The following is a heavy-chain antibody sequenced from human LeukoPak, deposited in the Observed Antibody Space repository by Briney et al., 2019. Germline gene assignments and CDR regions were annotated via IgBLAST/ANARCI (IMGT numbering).Heavy chain of an antibody. J-gene: IGHJ4*02. D-gene: IGHD3-10*01. CDR3: ARGPSHYFGAGSAPKDFDY. CDR2: ISAYNGNR. CDR1: DYTFSSYG. V-gene: IGHV1-18*01. Sequence: GASVKVSCKASDYTFSSYGIHWVRQAPGQGPEWMGWISAYNGNRDYALKFQGRVTMATDTSTNTAQMELRSLRSDATAVYYCARGPSHYFGAGSAPKDFDYWGQGTLVIVSS.